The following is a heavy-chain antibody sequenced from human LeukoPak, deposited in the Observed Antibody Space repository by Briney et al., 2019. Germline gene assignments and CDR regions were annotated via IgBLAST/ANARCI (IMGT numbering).Heavy chain of an antibody. J-gene: IGHJ6*03. CDR1: GFTFSDYY. V-gene: IGHV3-11*04. Sequence: PGGSLRLSCVAAGFTFSDYYMSWIRQAPGKGLEWVSYISSSSSTIYYADSVKGRFTISRDNAKNSLYLQMNSLRAEDTAVYYCARDDRKNNYYFYYMDVWGKGTTVTVSS. D-gene: IGHD2/OR15-2a*01. CDR2: ISSSSSTI. CDR3: ARDDRKNNYYFYYMDV.